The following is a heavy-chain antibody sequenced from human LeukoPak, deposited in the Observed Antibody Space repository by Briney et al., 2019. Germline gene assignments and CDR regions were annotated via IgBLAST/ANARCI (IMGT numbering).Heavy chain of an antibody. CDR1: GCSISSYY. V-gene: IGHV4-59*01. CDR3: ARDLYGGSSPFDY. D-gene: IGHD1-26*01. Sequence: SDTLSLTCTVSGCSISSYYWSWIRQPPGKGLEWIGYIYYSGSTNYNPSLKSRVTISVDTSKNQFSLKLSSVTAADTAVYYCARDLYGGSSPFDYWGQGTLVTVSS. J-gene: IGHJ4*02. CDR2: IYYSGST.